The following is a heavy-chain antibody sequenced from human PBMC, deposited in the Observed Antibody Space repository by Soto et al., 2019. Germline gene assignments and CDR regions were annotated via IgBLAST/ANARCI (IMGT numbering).Heavy chain of an antibody. CDR3: ARGGNGYDILTGFSIHY. CDR1: GGSFSGYY. V-gene: IGHV4-34*01. CDR2: INHSGST. Sequence: SETLSLTCAVYGGSFSGYYWSWIRQPPGKGLEWIGEINHSGSTNYNPSLKSRVTISVDTSKNQFSLKLSSVTAADTAVYYCARGGNGYDILTGFSIHYWGQGTLVTVSS. J-gene: IGHJ4*02. D-gene: IGHD3-9*01.